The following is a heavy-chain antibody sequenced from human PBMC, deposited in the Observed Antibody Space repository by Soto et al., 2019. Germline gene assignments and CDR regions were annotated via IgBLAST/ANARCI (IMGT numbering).Heavy chain of an antibody. Sequence: QVQLVQSGAEVKKPGASVKVSCKASGYTFTSYYMHWVRQAPGQGLEWMGISNPSGGSTSYAKKFQGRVTMSRDTSTSTVYMELSSLRAEDTAVYYCARGDYIAVAAAINFDYWGQGTLVTVSS. CDR2: SNPSGGST. J-gene: IGHJ4*02. D-gene: IGHD6-19*01. V-gene: IGHV1-46*01. CDR3: ARGDYIAVAAAINFDY. CDR1: GYTFTSYY.